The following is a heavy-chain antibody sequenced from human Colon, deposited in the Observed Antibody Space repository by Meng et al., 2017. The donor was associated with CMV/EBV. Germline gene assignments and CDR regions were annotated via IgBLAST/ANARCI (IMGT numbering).Heavy chain of an antibody. Sequence: EVQFVESGGGLSQPGVSLRLSCAVSTVIVSRNYMSWVRQAPGKGLEWVSGIYRDGSTFYADSVKGRFTISRDNSKNTLNLQMNSLRAEDTAVYYCVRSPGYYDSLGQYDYWGRGTLVTVSS. CDR3: VRSPGYYDSLGQYDY. J-gene: IGHJ4*02. CDR1: TVIVSRNY. CDR2: IYRDGST. D-gene: IGHD3-22*01. V-gene: IGHV3-53*01.